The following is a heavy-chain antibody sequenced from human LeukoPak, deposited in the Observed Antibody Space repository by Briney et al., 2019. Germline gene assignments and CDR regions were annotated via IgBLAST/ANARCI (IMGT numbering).Heavy chain of an antibody. CDR3: ASVDGGNFSFDY. J-gene: IGHJ4*02. D-gene: IGHD4-23*01. Sequence: SSETLSLTCAVYGGSVSGYYWSWIRQPPGKGLEWIGEINHSGSTNYNPSLKSRVTISVDTSKNQFSLKLSSVTAADTAVYYCASVDGGNFSFDYWGQGTLVTVSS. V-gene: IGHV4-34*01. CDR1: GGSVSGYY. CDR2: INHSGST.